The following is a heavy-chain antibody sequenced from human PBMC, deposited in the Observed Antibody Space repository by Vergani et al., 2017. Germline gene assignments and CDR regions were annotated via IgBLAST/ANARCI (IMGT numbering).Heavy chain of an antibody. D-gene: IGHD2-8*01. J-gene: IGHJ4*02. CDR3: ARGLWDCTHIRCSPPSY. CDR2: ISGSSSYV. Sequence: VQLVESGGGVVQPERSLRLSCAASGFSFSSYSMNWVRQAPGKGLEWVASISGSSSYVFYRDSVEGRFTITRDNAKKSVYLQMNSLRAEDTAMYFCARGLWDCTHIRCSPPSYWGQGTQVTVSS. V-gene: IGHV3-21*01. CDR1: GFSFSSYS.